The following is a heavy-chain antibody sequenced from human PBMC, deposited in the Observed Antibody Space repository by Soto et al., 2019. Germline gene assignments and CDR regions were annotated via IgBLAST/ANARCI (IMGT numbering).Heavy chain of an antibody. CDR3: ASSMGRGGNDY. Sequence: EVQLVESGGGLVQPGGSLRQSCAASGFTFSDYWMSWVRQAPGKGLECVANIKTDGSEKYYVDPVKGRFTISRDNAKNSLYLQMNSLRADDTAVYYCASSMGRGGNDYWGQGTLVAVSS. J-gene: IGHJ4*02. CDR2: IKTDGSEK. D-gene: IGHD3-10*01. CDR1: GFTFSDYW. V-gene: IGHV3-7*05.